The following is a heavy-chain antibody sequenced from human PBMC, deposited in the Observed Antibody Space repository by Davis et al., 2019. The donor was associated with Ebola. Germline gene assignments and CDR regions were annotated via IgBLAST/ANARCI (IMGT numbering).Heavy chain of an antibody. CDR2: INPTSGGA. V-gene: IGHV1-2*04. J-gene: IGHJ4*02. Sequence: ASVKVSCKASGYTFTTYYIHWVRQAPGQGLEWMGWINPTSGGANSAQKFQGWVTMTRDTSISTAYMELSRLRSDDTAVYYCARVSYGDYGGYYFDYWGQGTLVTVSS. CDR1: GYTFTTYY. D-gene: IGHD4-17*01. CDR3: ARVSYGDYGGYYFDY.